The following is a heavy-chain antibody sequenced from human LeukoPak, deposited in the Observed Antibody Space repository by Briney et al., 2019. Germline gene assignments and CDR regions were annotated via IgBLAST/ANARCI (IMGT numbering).Heavy chain of an antibody. J-gene: IGHJ4*02. D-gene: IGHD6-19*01. CDR2: LSGSGATT. CDR1: GFTFSNYA. Sequence: GGSLRLSCAASGFTFSNYAMSWVRQAPGKGLEWVSGLSGSGATTYCADSVKGRFTISRDNSKNTLFLQMNSLRAEDTAVYHCAKEISYSSGWYDYWGQGTLVTVSS. V-gene: IGHV3-23*01. CDR3: AKEISYSSGWYDY.